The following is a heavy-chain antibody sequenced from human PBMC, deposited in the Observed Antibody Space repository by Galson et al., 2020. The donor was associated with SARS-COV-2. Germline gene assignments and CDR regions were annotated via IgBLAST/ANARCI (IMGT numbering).Heavy chain of an antibody. J-gene: IGHJ4*02. V-gene: IGHV4-34*01. Sequence: SQASETLSLTCVVSGGSVSGYYWSWIRQPPGKGLEWIGESNHSGSSKYNPSLKSRVTIAVDTSQNQLSLNLSSVTAADTAVYYCARSPRGIQLWLRPFDYWGLGTLVTVSS. D-gene: IGHD5-18*01. CDR1: GGSVSGYY. CDR3: ARSPRGIQLWLRPFDY. CDR2: SNHSGSS.